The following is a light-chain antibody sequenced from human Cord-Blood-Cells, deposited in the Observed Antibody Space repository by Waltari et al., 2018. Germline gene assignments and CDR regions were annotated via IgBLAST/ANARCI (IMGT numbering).Light chain of an antibody. V-gene: IGKV4-1*01. CDR1: QSVLYSSNNKNY. CDR2: CAS. CDR3: QQYYSTPYT. Sequence: DIVMTQSPDSLAVSLGERATIYCKSSQSVLYSSNNKNYLAWYQQKPGQPPKLLIYCASTRESGVPDRFSGSGSGTDFTLTISSLQAEDVAVYYCQQYYSTPYTFGQGTKLEIK. J-gene: IGKJ2*01.